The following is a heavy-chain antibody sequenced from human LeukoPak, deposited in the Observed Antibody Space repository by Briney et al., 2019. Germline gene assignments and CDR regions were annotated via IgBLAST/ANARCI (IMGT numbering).Heavy chain of an antibody. CDR3: ARVQAEVGPGH. D-gene: IGHD1-26*01. Sequence: PSETLSLTCAVYGFTLSGYNWSWIRQPPGKGLEWIGEINHSGSATYKPYLKSRVTISLDTCKNQFSLRLNSVTDADTAVYYCARVQAEVGPGHWGQGTLVTVSS. CDR1: GFTLSGYN. CDR2: INHSGSA. J-gene: IGHJ4*02. V-gene: IGHV4-34*01.